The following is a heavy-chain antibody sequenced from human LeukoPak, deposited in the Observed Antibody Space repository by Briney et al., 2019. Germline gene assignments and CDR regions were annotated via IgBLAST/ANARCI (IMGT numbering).Heavy chain of an antibody. CDR2: IIPIFGTA. D-gene: IGHD3-16*01. J-gene: IGHJ4*02. CDR1: GGTFSSYA. V-gene: IGHV1-69*01. CDR3: ARGNWGRSIFDY. Sequence: SVKVSCKASGGTFSSYAISWVRQAPGQGLEWMGGIIPIFGTANYAQKFQGRVTITADESTSTAYMELSSLRSEDTAVYYCARGNWGRSIFDYWGQGTLVTVSS.